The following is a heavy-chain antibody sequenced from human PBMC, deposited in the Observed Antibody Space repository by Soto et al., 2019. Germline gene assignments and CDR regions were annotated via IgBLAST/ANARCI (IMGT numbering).Heavy chain of an antibody. J-gene: IGHJ4*02. D-gene: IGHD3-10*01. Sequence: TLSLTCTVSGGSISSGDYYWSWIRQHPGKGLEWIGYIYYSGNTYYNPSLKSRVTISVDTSKNQFSLKLSSVTAADTAVYYCARAMVRGVLDYWGQGTLVTVSS. CDR1: GGSISSGDYY. CDR2: IYYSGNT. CDR3: ARAMVRGVLDY. V-gene: IGHV4-31*03.